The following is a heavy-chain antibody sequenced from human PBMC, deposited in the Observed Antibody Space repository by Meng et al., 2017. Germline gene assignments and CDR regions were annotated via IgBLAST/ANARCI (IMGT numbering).Heavy chain of an antibody. V-gene: IGHV4-34*01. Sequence: QVQRQQEGAGLLKPSGTLSLTCAGYGGSFSGYYWSWIRQPPGKGLEWIGEINHSGSTNYNPSLKSRVTISVDTSKNQFSLKLSSVTAADTAVYYCARGLIYDSSGYIYWGQGTLVTVSS. CDR1: GGSFSGYY. J-gene: IGHJ4*02. D-gene: IGHD3-22*01. CDR2: INHSGST. CDR3: ARGLIYDSSGYIY.